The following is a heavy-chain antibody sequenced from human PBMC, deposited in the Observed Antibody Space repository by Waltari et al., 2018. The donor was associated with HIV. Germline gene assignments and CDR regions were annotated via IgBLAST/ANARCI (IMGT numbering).Heavy chain of an antibody. D-gene: IGHD3-9*01. J-gene: IGHJ4*02. V-gene: IGHV3-7*01. CDR2: IKEDGSEK. CDR1: GFTFSRYW. CDR3: ARESGWNYFDY. Sequence: EVQVVESGGGLVQPGGSLRLSCAASGFTFSRYWMSWVRQAPGKGLEWVANIKEDGSEKYYVDSVKVRFTLSRDNAKNSLYLHMNSLRGEDTAVYYCARESGWNYFDYWGQGALVTVSS.